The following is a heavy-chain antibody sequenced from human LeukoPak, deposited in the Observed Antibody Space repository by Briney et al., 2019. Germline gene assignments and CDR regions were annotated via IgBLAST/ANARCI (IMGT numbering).Heavy chain of an antibody. J-gene: IGHJ4*02. CDR1: GFTFSSYS. CDR3: ARDRWEPLTVFDY. Sequence: GGSLRLSCAASGFTFSSYSMNWVRQAPGKGLEWVSSISSSSSYIYYADSVKGRFTISRDNAKNSLYLQMNSLRAADTAVYYCARDRWEPLTVFDYWGQGTLVTVSS. D-gene: IGHD1-26*01. V-gene: IGHV3-21*01. CDR2: ISSSSSYI.